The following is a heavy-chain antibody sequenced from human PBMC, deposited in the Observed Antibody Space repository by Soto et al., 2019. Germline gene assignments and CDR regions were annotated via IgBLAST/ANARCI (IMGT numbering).Heavy chain of an antibody. J-gene: IGHJ3*02. CDR1: GFTFSAYY. CDR2: ISNSGTTI. D-gene: IGHD5-12*01. Sequence: QVQMVESRGGLVKPGGSLRLSCAASGFTFSAYYMSWIRQAPGKGLEWISYISNSGTTIFYADSVKGRFTISRDNARNSLYLQMNSLRAEDTAVYYCASSIRRHNGYDSHAFDIWGQGTMVTVSS. V-gene: IGHV3-11*01. CDR3: ASSIRRHNGYDSHAFDI.